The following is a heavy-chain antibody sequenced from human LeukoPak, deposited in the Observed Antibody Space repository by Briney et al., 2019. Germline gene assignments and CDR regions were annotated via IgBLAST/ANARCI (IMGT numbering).Heavy chain of an antibody. Sequence: GGSLRLSCAASGFTFSSYGMNWVRQAPGKGLEWVANIKQDGSEKYYVDSVKGRFTISRDNAKNSLYLQMNSLRAEDTAVYYCARDNDYSYYFDYWGQGTLVTVSS. D-gene: IGHD4-11*01. J-gene: IGHJ4*02. CDR1: GFTFSSYG. CDR3: ARDNDYSYYFDY. V-gene: IGHV3-7*01. CDR2: IKQDGSEK.